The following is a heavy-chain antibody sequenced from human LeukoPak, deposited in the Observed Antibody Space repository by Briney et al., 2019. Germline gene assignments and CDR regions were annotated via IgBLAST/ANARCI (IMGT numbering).Heavy chain of an antibody. V-gene: IGHV3-11*04. CDR2: ISSSGSTI. CDR1: GFTFSDYY. Sequence: GGSLRLSCAASGFTFSDYYMSWIRQAPGKGLERVSDISSSGSTIYYADSVKGRFTISRDNAKNSLYLQMNSLRAEDTAVYYCARDGYCSGGSCYSGGTSPIDYWGQGTLVTVSS. D-gene: IGHD2-15*01. CDR3: ARDGYCSGGSCYSGGTSPIDY. J-gene: IGHJ4*02.